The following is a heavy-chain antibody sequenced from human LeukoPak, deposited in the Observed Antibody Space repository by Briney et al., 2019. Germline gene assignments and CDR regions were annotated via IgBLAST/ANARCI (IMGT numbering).Heavy chain of an antibody. CDR2: INPNSGGT. J-gene: IGHJ6*03. CDR3: ARDNSSSWYSTEYYYYYMDV. Sequence: ASVKVSCKASGYTFTGYYMHWVRQAPGQGLEWMGWINPNSGGTNYAQKFQGRVTMTRDTSISTAYMELSRLRSDDTAGYYCARDNSSSWYSTEYYYYYMDVWGKGTTVTVSS. V-gene: IGHV1-2*02. CDR1: GYTFTGYY. D-gene: IGHD6-13*01.